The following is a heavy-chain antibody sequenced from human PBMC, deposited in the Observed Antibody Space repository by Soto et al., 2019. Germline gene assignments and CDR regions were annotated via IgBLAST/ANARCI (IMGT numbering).Heavy chain of an antibody. CDR3: AKDGDHTATVTGGY. CDR1: GYTFTNYG. V-gene: IGHV1-18*01. CDR2: INTYNGNT. D-gene: IGHD5-18*01. J-gene: IGHJ4*02. Sequence: QVHLVQSGPEVKKPGASVRVSCRASGYTFTNYGIGWVRQAPGQGLEWMGWINTYNGNTNYAQKFRGRLTMTTDTSTTTAYMELRSLKSDDTAMYYCAKDGDHTATVTGGYWGQGTLVTVSS.